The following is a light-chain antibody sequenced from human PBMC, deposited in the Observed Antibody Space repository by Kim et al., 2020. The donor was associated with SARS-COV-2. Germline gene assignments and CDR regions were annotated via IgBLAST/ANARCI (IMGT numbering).Light chain of an antibody. Sequence: GQSITISCTGTSSDVGGYNYVSWYQQHPGKAPKLMIYDVSERPSGVSNRFSGSQSGNTASLTISGLQAEDEADYYCSSYTSSSTFVFGGGTQLTVL. CDR1: SSDVGGYNY. CDR2: DVS. V-gene: IGLV2-14*04. J-gene: IGLJ3*02. CDR3: SSYTSSSTFV.